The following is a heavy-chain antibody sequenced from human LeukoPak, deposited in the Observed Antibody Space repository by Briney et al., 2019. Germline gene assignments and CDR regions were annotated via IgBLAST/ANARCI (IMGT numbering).Heavy chain of an antibody. CDR1: GGSLSSYY. CDR2: IYYSGRT. V-gene: IGHV4-59*08. CDR3: ARHERDVSLDHAFDI. Sequence: SETLSLTCTISGGSLSSYYWSWIRHPPERGLEWIGYIYYSGRTSYNPSLKSRVTILVDTPKNQFSLTLRSVTAPDTAVYDCARHERDVSLDHAFDIWGQGTMVTVSS. J-gene: IGHJ3*02. D-gene: IGHD5-24*01.